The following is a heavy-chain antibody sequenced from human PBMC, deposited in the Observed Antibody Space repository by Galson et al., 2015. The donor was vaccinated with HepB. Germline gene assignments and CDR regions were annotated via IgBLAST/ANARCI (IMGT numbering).Heavy chain of an antibody. Sequence: SVKVSCKASGGTFSNYDISWVRQAPGQGLEWVGGIIPMFGSTSYAQKFQGRVTINADESTSTAYMELSSLRSEDTAVYYCARSRVPTTIGGSDRGLAHYYYYYMDVWGKGTTVTVSS. CDR3: ARSRVPTTIGGSDRGLAHYYYYYMDV. V-gene: IGHV1-69*13. J-gene: IGHJ6*03. CDR2: IIPMFGST. CDR1: GGTFSNYD. D-gene: IGHD4/OR15-4a*01.